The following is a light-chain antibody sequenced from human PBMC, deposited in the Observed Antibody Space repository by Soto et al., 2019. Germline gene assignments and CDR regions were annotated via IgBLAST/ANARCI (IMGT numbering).Light chain of an antibody. Sequence: QSVLTQPPSASGTPGQRVTISCSGSSSNIGNTYVNWYQQFPGTAPKLPIFSNDHRPSGVPDRFSGSKSGTSAYLAISGLRSEDEADYYCAAWDDSLRGHWAFGGGTQLTVL. CDR3: AAWDDSLRGHWA. CDR2: SND. V-gene: IGLV1-47*02. CDR1: SSNIGNTY. J-gene: IGLJ3*02.